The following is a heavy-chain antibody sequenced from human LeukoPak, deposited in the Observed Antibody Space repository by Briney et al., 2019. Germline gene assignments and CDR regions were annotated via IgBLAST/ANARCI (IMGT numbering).Heavy chain of an antibody. CDR3: ARDGWNYVSH. J-gene: IGHJ4*02. Sequence: GASVKVSCKAFGYTFTKEAISWVRQAPGQGLEWMGWINPNSGGTNYAQKFQGRVTMTRDTSISTAYMELSRLRSDDTAVYYCARDGWNYVSHWGQGTLVTVSS. CDR2: INPNSGGT. CDR1: GYTFTKEA. V-gene: IGHV1-2*02. D-gene: IGHD1-7*01.